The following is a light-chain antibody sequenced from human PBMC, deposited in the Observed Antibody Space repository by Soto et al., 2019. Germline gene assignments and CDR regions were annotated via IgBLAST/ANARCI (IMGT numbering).Light chain of an antibody. V-gene: IGKV3-20*01. J-gene: IGKJ4*01. CDR1: QNVSSSY. CDR2: GAS. CDR3: QQSGSSPFT. Sequence: EKVLTQSPGTLSLSPGERATLSCRASQNVSSSYLAWYQHKFGQAPRLLIYGASNRATGIPDRVSGSGSGTDFTLTISRLEPEDFAVYYCQQSGSSPFTFGGGTKVEIK.